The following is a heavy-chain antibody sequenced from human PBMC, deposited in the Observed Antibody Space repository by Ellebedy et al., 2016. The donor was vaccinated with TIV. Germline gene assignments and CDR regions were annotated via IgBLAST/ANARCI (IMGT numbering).Heavy chain of an antibody. CDR2: INPSGGRT. CDR3: ARDRVHYAHFDY. CDR1: GYTFTSYY. J-gene: IGHJ4*02. Sequence: ASVKVSXKASGYTFTSYYMHWVRQAPGQGLEWMGIINPSGGRTSYAQKFQGRVTMTRDTSTSTVYMELSSLRSEDTAVYYCARDRVHYAHFDYWGQGTLVTVSS. D-gene: IGHD4-17*01. V-gene: IGHV1-46*01.